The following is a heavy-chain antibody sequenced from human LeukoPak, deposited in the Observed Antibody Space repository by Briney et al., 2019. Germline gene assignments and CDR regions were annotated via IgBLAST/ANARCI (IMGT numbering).Heavy chain of an antibody. J-gene: IGHJ3*02. V-gene: IGHV1-18*01. CDR1: GYTFINYG. CDR2: ISGYNGNT. D-gene: IGHD3-22*01. CDR3: ARDDRRIVVITMSDAFDI. Sequence: VASVKVSCKASGYTFINYGISWVRQAPGQGLEWMGWISGYNGNTKYAEKLQGRVTTTTDTSTSTAYMELRSLRSDDTAMYYCARDDRRIVVITMSDAFDIWGQGTMVTVSS.